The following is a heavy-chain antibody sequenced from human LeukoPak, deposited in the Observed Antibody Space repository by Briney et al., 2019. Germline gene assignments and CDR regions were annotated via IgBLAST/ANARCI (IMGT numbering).Heavy chain of an antibody. D-gene: IGHD3-16*01. CDR2: ISGSCYYT. J-gene: IGHJ6*03. Sequence: GGSLIRSCEASGFGFTFGNCAMGWVRQGPGKGLEWISGISGSCYYTYYADSVKGRFTISRDNSKNTLYIQMNSLRAEDTAVYYCAKDGSWGDYYFYFYMDVWGKGTTVTVSS. V-gene: IGHV3-23*01. CDR3: AKDGSWGDYYFYFYMDV. CDR1: GFGFTFGNCA.